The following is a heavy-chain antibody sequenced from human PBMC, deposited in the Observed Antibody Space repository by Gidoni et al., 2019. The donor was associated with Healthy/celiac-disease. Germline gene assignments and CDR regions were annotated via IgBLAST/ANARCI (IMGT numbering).Heavy chain of an antibody. Sequence: QVQLVESGGGVVQPGRSLRLSCAASGFTFSSYGMHWVRQAPGKGLEWVAVISYDGSNKYYADSVKGRFTISRDNSKNTLYLQMNSLRAEDTAVYYCAKDGYYGSGSYPIYYYYYYMDVWGKGTTVTVSS. CDR1: GFTFSSYG. D-gene: IGHD3-10*01. CDR3: AKDGYYGSGSYPIYYYYYYMDV. V-gene: IGHV3-30*18. CDR2: ISYDGSNK. J-gene: IGHJ6*03.